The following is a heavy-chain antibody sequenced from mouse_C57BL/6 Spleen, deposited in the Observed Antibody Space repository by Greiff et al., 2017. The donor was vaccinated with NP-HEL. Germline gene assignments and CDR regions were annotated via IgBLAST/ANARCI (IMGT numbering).Heavy chain of an antibody. CDR1: GYTFTDYN. CDR2: INPNNGGT. V-gene: IGHV1-22*01. D-gene: IGHD3-2*02. CDR3: ARSRLRYYYAMDY. J-gene: IGHJ4*01. Sequence: EVQLQQSGPELVKPGASVKMSCKASGYTFTDYNMHWVKQSHGKSLEWIGYINPNNGGTSYNQKFKGKATLTVNKSSSTAYMELRSLTSEDSAVYYCARSRLRYYYAMDYWGQGTSVTVSS.